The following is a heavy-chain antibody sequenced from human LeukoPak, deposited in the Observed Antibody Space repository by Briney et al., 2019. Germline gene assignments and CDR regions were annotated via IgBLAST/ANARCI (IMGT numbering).Heavy chain of an antibody. J-gene: IGHJ6*03. CDR2: ISAYNGNT. V-gene: IGHV1-18*01. Sequence: ASVKVSCKASGYTFTSYGISWVRQAPGQGLEWMGWISAYNGNTNYAQNLQGRVTMTTDTSTSTAYMELRSLRSDDTAVYYCACYDTSIRTPTMDVWGKGTTVTVSS. CDR3: ACYDTSIRTPTMDV. CDR1: GYTFTSYG. D-gene: IGHD3-3*01.